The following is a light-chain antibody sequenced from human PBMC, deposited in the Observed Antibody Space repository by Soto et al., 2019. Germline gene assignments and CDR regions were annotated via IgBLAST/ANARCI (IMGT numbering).Light chain of an antibody. CDR3: QQSYSTSWK. Sequence: DIQMTQSPSSLSASVGDRVIITCLASQSISNHLNWYQQKPGKASKLLIFAASSLQSGVPSRFSGSRSGPDFTLTISSLQPEDFATYYCQQSYSTSWKFGQGTKVDIK. J-gene: IGKJ1*01. CDR2: AAS. CDR1: QSISNH. V-gene: IGKV1-39*01.